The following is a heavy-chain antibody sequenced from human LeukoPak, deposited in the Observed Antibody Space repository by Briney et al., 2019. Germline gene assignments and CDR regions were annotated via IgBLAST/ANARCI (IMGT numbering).Heavy chain of an antibody. CDR1: GFTFSSYS. D-gene: IGHD5-24*01. Sequence: PGGSLRLSCAASGFTFSSYSMNWVRQAPGKGLEWVSSISSSSSYIYYADSVKGRFTISRDNAKNSLYLQMNSLRAEDTAVYYCAREKLRDGAFDIWGQGTMATVSS. CDR3: AREKLRDGAFDI. V-gene: IGHV3-21*01. J-gene: IGHJ3*02. CDR2: ISSSSSYI.